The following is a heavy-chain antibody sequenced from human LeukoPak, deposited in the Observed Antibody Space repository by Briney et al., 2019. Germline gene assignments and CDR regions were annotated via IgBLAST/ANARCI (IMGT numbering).Heavy chain of an antibody. J-gene: IGHJ3*02. CDR2: ISAYNGNT. V-gene: IGHV1-18*01. CDR1: GYTFTSYG. Sequence: ASVKVSCKASGYTFTSYGISWVRQAPGQGLEWMGWISAYNGNTNYAQKLQGRVTMTTDTSTSTAYMELRSLRSDDTAVYYCARDLVYYYDSSGPGAFDIWGQETMVTVSS. CDR3: ARDLVYYYDSSGPGAFDI. D-gene: IGHD3-22*01.